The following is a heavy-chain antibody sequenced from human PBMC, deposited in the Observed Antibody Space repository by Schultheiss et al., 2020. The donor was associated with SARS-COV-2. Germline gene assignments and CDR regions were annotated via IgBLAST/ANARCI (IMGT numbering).Heavy chain of an antibody. CDR3: ARGGSLKWAFGY. J-gene: IGHJ4*02. D-gene: IGHD2-15*01. V-gene: IGHV4-59*01. CDR2: IYYSGST. Sequence: SETLSLTCTVSGGSISSYYWSWIRQPAGKGLEWIGYIYYSGSTNYNPSLKSRVTISVDTSKNQFSLKLSSVTAADTAVYYYARGGSLKWAFGYWGQGTLVTVSS. CDR1: GGSISSYY.